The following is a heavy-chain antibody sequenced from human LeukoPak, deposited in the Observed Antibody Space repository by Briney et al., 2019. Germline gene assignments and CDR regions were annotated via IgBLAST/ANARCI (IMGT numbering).Heavy chain of an antibody. CDR1: GFTSSSYA. J-gene: IGHJ3*02. V-gene: IGHV3-23*01. Sequence: PGGSLRLSCAASGFTSSSYAMSWVRQAPGKGLEWVSAISGSGGSTYYADSVKGRFTISRDNSKNTLYLQMNSLRAEDTAVYYCAKVGGWTAMVRDAFDIWGQGTMVTVSS. CDR3: AKVGGWTAMVRDAFDI. CDR2: ISGSGGST. D-gene: IGHD5-18*01.